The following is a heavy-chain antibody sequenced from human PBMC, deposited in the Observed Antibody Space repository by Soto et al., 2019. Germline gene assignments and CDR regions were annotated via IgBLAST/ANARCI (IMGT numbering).Heavy chain of an antibody. D-gene: IGHD2-8*01. V-gene: IGHV1-69*12. CDR2: IIPIFGTA. Sequence: QVQLVQSGAEVKKPGSSVKVSCKASGGTFSSYAISWVRQAPGQGLEWMGGIIPIFGTANYAQKFQGRVKINADESTRTAYMELSSLRSEAAAVYYCARGMGDIVPPFDPWGQGTLVTVSS. CDR1: GGTFSSYA. CDR3: ARGMGDIVPPFDP. J-gene: IGHJ5*02.